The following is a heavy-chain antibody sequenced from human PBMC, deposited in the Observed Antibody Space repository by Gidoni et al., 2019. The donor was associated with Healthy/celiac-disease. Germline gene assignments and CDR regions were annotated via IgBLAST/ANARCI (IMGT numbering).Heavy chain of an antibody. D-gene: IGHD5-18*01. V-gene: IGHV4-59*01. CDR2: IYYSGST. Sequence: QVQLQESGPGLVKPSETLSLTCIVSGGSISSYYWSWIRQPPGKGLEWIGYIYYSGSTNYNPSLKSRVTISVDTSKNQFSLKLSSVTAADTAVYYCVGGYSYGYPDYWGQGTLVTVSS. CDR3: VGGYSYGYPDY. J-gene: IGHJ4*02. CDR1: GGSISSYY.